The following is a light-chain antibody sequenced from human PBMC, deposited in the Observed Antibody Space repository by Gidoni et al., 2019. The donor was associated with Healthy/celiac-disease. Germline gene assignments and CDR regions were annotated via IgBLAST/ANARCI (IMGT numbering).Light chain of an antibody. V-gene: IGLV1-47*01. J-gene: IGLJ2*01. CDR3: AAWDDSLSAVV. CDR1: SPNIGSNY. Sequence: QSVLTQPPSASGTPGQRVTLSCSGSSPNIGSNYVYWYQQLPGTAPKLLIYRNNPRPSGVTDRFSGSKSGTSASLAISGLRSEDEADYYCAAWDDSLSAVVFGGGTKLTVL. CDR2: RNN.